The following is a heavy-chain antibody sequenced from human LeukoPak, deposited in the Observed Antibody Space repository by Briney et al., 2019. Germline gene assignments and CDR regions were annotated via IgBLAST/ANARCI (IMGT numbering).Heavy chain of an antibody. Sequence: SETLSLTCTVSGGSISSYYWSWIRQPAGKGLEWIGCIYSSGSTNYNPSLKSRVTMSLDMSKNQFSLKLSSATAADTAMYYCARDGMAGGWGQGILVTVSS. CDR3: ARDGMAGG. CDR2: IYSSGST. CDR1: GGSISSYY. J-gene: IGHJ4*02. V-gene: IGHV4-4*07. D-gene: IGHD6-19*01.